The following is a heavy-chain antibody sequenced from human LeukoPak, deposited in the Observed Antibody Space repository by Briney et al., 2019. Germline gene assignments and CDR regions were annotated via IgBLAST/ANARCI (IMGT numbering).Heavy chain of an antibody. V-gene: IGHV5-51*01. CDR2: IYPGDSDT. J-gene: IGHJ4*02. Sequence: GESLKISCKGSGYSFSNYWVGWVRQMPGKGLEWMGIIYPGDSDTRYSPSFDGQVTVSADKSISTAWLQWSSLKASDTAMYYCARRSKTGYSYGYGYWGQGTLVTVSS. D-gene: IGHD5-18*01. CDR1: GYSFSNYW. CDR3: ARRSKTGYSYGYGY.